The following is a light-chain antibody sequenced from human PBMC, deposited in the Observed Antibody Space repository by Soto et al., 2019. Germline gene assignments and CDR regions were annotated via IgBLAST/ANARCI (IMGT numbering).Light chain of an antibody. CDR1: QGVGTW. Sequence: DIQLTQSPSSLTASVGDRVTITCRASQGVGTWLAWYQQKPEKSPKSLIYAASNLQDGVPSRFNGSGSGTDFTLTIASLQPADVATYFCQQYNTSPLTFGGGTRVGI. CDR2: AAS. J-gene: IGKJ4*01. V-gene: IGKV1D-16*01. CDR3: QQYNTSPLT.